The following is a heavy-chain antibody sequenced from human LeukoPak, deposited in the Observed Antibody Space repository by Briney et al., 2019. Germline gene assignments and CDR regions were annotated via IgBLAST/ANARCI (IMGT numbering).Heavy chain of an antibody. CDR1: GFTFSSYA. CDR2: ITGSGDTT. Sequence: PGGSLRLSCAASGFTFSSYAMTWVRQAPGKGLEWVSTITGSGDTTYYADSVKGRFTISRDNSKNTPYLQMNSLRADDTAVYYCARRITLVPGYWGQGTLVTVSS. D-gene: IGHD4/OR15-4a*01. J-gene: IGHJ4*02. V-gene: IGHV3-23*01. CDR3: ARRITLVPGY.